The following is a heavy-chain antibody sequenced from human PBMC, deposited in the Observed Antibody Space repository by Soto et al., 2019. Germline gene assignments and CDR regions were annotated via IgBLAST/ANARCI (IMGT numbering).Heavy chain of an antibody. CDR1: GGTFSSFG. J-gene: IGHJ1*01. CDR2: IIPVFGRP. Sequence: QVQLVQSGAELKKPWSSVRVSCKASGGTFSSFGISWVRQAPGQGLEWMGSIIPVFGRPNHAQRFWGRLSITADESTNTSYLALSGLTSEDTAVYYCAREGSGYNVWGQGTQVTVSS. D-gene: IGHD3-3*01. V-gene: IGHV1-69*18. CDR3: AREGSGYNV.